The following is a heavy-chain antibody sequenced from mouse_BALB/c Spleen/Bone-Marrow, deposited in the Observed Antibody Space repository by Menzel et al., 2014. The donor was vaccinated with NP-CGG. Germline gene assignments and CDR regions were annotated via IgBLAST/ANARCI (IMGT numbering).Heavy chain of an antibody. CDR2: INPYNGDT. Sequence: VQLQQPGPELVKPGASVKISCKASGYSFTGYFMNWVMQSHGKSLGWIGRINPYNGDTFYNQKFEGKATLTVDKSSSTAHMELRSLASEDSAVYYCARVTTDWYFDVWGAGTTVTVSS. CDR3: ARVTTDWYFDV. J-gene: IGHJ1*01. D-gene: IGHD1-1*01. V-gene: IGHV1-20*02. CDR1: GYSFTGYF.